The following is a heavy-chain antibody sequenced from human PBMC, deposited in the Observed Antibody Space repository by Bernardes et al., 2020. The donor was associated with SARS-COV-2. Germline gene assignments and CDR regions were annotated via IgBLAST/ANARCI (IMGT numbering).Heavy chain of an antibody. CDR1: GFSLSTSGVG. D-gene: IGHD5-12*01. CDR3: AHRDIAASSMYYFDY. CDR2: IYWDDDK. V-gene: IGHV2-5*02. Sequence: SGPTLVKPTETLTVTCTFSGFSLSTSGVGVGWIRQPPGKALEWLGLIYWDDDKRYSPSLKSRLTITKDTSKNQVVLTMTNMDPVDTATYYCAHRDIAASSMYYFDYWGQGTLVTVSS. J-gene: IGHJ4*02.